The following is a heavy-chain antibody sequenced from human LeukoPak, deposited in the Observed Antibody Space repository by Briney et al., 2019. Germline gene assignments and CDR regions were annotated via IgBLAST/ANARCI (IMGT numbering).Heavy chain of an antibody. D-gene: IGHD1-26*01. CDR3: ARAFPDGSYDY. CDR2: INSDGSST. CDR1: GFTFSSYW. V-gene: IGHV3-74*01. J-gene: IGHJ4*02. Sequence: GGSLRLSCAASGFTFSSYWMHWVRQAPGKGLVWVSRINSDGSSTSYADSVKGRFTISRDNAKNTLYLQMNSLRAEDTAVYYCARAFPDGSYDYWGQGTLVTVSS.